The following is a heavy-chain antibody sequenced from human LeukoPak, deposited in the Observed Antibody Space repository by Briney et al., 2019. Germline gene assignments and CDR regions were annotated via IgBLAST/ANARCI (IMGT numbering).Heavy chain of an antibody. CDR2: INPNSGGT. D-gene: IGHD3-22*01. V-gene: IGHV1-2*02. J-gene: IGHJ4*02. Sequence: GASVKVSCKASGYTFTGYYMHWVRQAPGQGLEWMGWINPNSGGTNYAQKFQGRVTMTRDTSISTAYMELSRLRSDDTAVYYCAGIYYYDSSGYLQDYWGQGTLVTVSS. CDR1: GYTFTGYY. CDR3: AGIYYYDSSGYLQDY.